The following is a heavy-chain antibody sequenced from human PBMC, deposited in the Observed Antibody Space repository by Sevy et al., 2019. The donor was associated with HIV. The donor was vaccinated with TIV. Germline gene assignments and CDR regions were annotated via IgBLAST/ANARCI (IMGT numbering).Heavy chain of an antibody. D-gene: IGHD3-3*01. J-gene: IGHJ3*02. Sequence: GGSLRLSCTASGFVFSSYAMHWVRQAPGKGLEWVAFIAYDGSNKNYADSVKGRFTLSRGNSKNTLYLQMNSLGAEDTAVYYCARPRFLEWLSSAAFDIWGQGTMVTVSS. V-gene: IGHV3-30*04. CDR2: IAYDGSNK. CDR3: ARPRFLEWLSSAAFDI. CDR1: GFVFSSYA.